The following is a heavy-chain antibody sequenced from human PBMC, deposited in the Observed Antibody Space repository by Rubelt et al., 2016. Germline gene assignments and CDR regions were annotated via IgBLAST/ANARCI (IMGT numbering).Heavy chain of an antibody. CDR3: AREGDIVGATTAFDY. CDR2: IWYDGSNK. J-gene: IGHJ4*02. D-gene: IGHD1-26*01. Sequence: EWVAVIWYDGSNKYYADSVKGRFTISRDNSKNTLYLQMNSLRAEDTAVYYCAREGDIVGATTAFDYWGQGTLVTVSP. V-gene: IGHV3-33*01.